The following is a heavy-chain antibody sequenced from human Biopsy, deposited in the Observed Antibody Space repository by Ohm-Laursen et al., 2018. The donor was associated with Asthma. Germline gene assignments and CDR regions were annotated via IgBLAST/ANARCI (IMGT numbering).Heavy chain of an antibody. Sequence: ASVKVSCKTSGYTFNSAGITWVRQAPGQGLEWMGWISVYNGNTKVAQKLQDRVTMIADTSTSTAYMELRSLRSDDTAVYLCARAVDYSHYYGIDVWGQGTTVTVS. D-gene: IGHD3-10*01. CDR2: ISVYNGNT. CDR3: ARAVDYSHYYGIDV. J-gene: IGHJ6*02. CDR1: GYTFNSAG. V-gene: IGHV1-18*01.